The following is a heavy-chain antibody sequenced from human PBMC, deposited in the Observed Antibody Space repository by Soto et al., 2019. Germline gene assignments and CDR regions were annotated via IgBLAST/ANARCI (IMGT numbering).Heavy chain of an antibody. Sequence: PVETLKISRTPSGYGLTVYSTGSVRPMPRKGLEWMGIIFPRHPEPRYTPSFQGQVTISADKSINTAYLQWNSLKVSDTPMDYCATRGGFGMDPWGQGTRVTVSS. D-gene: IGHD5-12*01. CDR2: IFPRHPEP. CDR3: ATRGGFGMDP. CDR1: GYGLTVYS. V-gene: IGHV5-51*01. J-gene: IGHJ5*01.